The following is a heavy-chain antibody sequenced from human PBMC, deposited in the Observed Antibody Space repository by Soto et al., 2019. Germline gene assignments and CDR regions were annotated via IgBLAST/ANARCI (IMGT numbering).Heavy chain of an antibody. J-gene: IGHJ6*03. Sequence: GGSLRLSCAVSGFTFSSYGMHWVRQAPGKGLEWVAVIWYDGSNKYYADSVKGRFTISRDNSKNTLYLQMDSLRAEDTAVYYCARVGDSGYYMDVWGKGTTDTVSS. CDR2: IWYDGSNK. D-gene: IGHD1-26*01. CDR1: GFTFSSYG. V-gene: IGHV3-33*01. CDR3: ARVGDSGYYMDV.